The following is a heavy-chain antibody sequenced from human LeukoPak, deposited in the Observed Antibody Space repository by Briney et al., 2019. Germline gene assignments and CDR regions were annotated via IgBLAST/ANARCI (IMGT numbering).Heavy chain of an antibody. CDR1: GFTFSVAA. J-gene: IGHJ6*02. D-gene: IGHD2-21*02. Sequence: GGSLRLSCAASGFTFSVAAMTWVRQGPGKGVEWVGRIRNKANRYTTDYAVTVQGRFTISRDDSKNSLYLQMNSLKTEDTAVYYCSRAGTAPGPQNHYGMDVWGQGTTVTVSS. CDR3: SRAGTAPGPQNHYGMDV. CDR2: IRNKANRYTT. V-gene: IGHV3-72*01.